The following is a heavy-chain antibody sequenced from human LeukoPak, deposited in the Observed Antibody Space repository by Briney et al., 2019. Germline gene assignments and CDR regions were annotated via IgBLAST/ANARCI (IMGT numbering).Heavy chain of an antibody. Sequence: ASVKVSCKASGYTFTGYDIDWVRQATGQGLEWMGWMNPNSGSTGYAQKFQGRVTITRNTSISTAYMELSGLRSEDTAVYYCARGRSTGYPYYFEYWGQGTLVTVSS. J-gene: IGHJ4*02. D-gene: IGHD5-12*01. V-gene: IGHV1-8*03. CDR1: GYTFTGYD. CDR2: MNPNSGST. CDR3: ARGRSTGYPYYFEY.